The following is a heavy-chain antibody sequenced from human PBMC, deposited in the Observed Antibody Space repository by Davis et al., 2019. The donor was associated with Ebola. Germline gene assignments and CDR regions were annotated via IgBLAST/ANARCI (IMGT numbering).Heavy chain of an antibody. CDR2: INEDGSEK. D-gene: IGHD3-10*01. CDR3: ARHGPGSFPI. J-gene: IGHJ3*02. CDR1: GFTFSSYE. V-gene: IGHV3-7*03. Sequence: GESLKISCAASGFTFSSYEMNWVRQGPGKGLESVANINEDGSEKYYIDSLKGRFTISRDNAKNLLFLQMNSLRAEDTAVYYCARHGPGSFPIWGQGTMVTVSS.